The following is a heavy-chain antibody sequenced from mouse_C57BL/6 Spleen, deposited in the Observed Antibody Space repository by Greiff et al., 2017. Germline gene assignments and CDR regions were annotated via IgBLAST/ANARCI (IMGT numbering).Heavy chain of an antibody. D-gene: IGHD2-3*01. V-gene: IGHV1-50*01. CDR2: IDPSDSYT. CDR3: ARGYDGYGGFDV. J-gene: IGHJ1*03. CDR1: GYTFTSYW. Sequence: QVHVKQPGAELVKPGASVKLSCKASGYTFTSYWMQWVKQRPGQGLEWIGEIDPSDSYTNYNQKFKGKATLTVDTSSSTAYMQLSSLTSEDSAVYYCARGYDGYGGFDVWGTGTTVTVSS.